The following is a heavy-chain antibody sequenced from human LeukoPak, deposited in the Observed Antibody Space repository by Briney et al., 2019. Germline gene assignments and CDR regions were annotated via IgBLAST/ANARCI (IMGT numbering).Heavy chain of an antibody. D-gene: IGHD6-13*01. CDR2: IIPIFGTA. J-gene: IGHJ4*02. Sequence: ASVKVACKASGGTFSSYAISWVRQAPGQGLEWMGRIIPIFGTANYAQKFQGRVTITTDESTSTAYMELSSLRSEDTAVYYCAGGIAAAGTDYWGQGTLVTVSS. CDR3: AGGIAAAGTDY. CDR1: GGTFSSYA. V-gene: IGHV1-69*05.